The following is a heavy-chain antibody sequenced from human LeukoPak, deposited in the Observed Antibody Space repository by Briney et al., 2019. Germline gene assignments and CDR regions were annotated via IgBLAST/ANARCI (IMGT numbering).Heavy chain of an antibody. CDR3: AKDSETYYDILTGSVLFGY. V-gene: IGHV3-23*01. J-gene: IGHJ4*02. CDR1: GFTFSSYA. CDR2: ISGSGGST. D-gene: IGHD3-9*01. Sequence: PGGSLRLSCAASGFTFSSYAMSWVRQAPGKGLEWVSAISGSGGSTYYADSVKGRFTISRDNSKNTLYLQMNSLRAEDTAVYYCAKDSETYYDILTGSVLFGYWGQGTLVTVSS.